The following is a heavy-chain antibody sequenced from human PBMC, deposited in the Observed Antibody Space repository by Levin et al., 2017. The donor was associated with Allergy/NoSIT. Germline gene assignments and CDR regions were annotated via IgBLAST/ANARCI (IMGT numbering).Heavy chain of an antibody. CDR3: ARDRGSSWYRGGTFDY. J-gene: IGHJ4*02. CDR2: ISSSSSYI. Sequence: GESLKISCATSGFTFSSYSMNWVRQAPGKGLEWVSSISSSSSYIYYADSVKGRFTISRDNAKNSLYLQMNSLRAEDTAVYYCARDRGSSWYRGGTFDYWGQGTLVTVSS. D-gene: IGHD6-13*01. V-gene: IGHV3-21*01. CDR1: GFTFSSYS.